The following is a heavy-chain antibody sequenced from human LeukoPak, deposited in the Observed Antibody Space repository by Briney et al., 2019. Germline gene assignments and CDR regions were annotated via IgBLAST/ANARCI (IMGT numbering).Heavy chain of an antibody. Sequence: GASVKVSCKASGYTFTGYYMHWVRQAPGQGLEWMGWINPNSGGTNYAQKFQGWVTMTRDTSISTAYMELSRLRSDDTAVYYCARLQDNCSGGSCNVHDAFDIWGQGTMVTVSS. CDR1: GYTFTGYY. J-gene: IGHJ3*02. CDR3: ARLQDNCSGGSCNVHDAFDI. V-gene: IGHV1-2*04. CDR2: INPNSGGT. D-gene: IGHD2-15*01.